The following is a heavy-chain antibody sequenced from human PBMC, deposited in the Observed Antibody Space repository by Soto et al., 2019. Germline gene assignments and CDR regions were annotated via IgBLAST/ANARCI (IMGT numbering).Heavy chain of an antibody. CDR1: GFPFSVYY. CDR3: ARDRVVVLNWFDP. J-gene: IGHJ5*02. Sequence: GSLRLSCAASGFPFSVYYMSWIRQAPGKGLEWLSYITDSGSTIYYADSVKGRFTISRDNAKNTLYLQMNSLRAEDTAVYYCARDRVVVLNWFDPWGQGTLVTVSS. D-gene: IGHD3-22*01. CDR2: ITDSGSTI. V-gene: IGHV3-11*04.